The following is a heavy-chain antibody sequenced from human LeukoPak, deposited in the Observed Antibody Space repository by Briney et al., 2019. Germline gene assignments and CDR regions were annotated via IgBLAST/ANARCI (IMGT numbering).Heavy chain of an antibody. CDR3: ARLRAKVGPVGD. V-gene: IGHV4-39*07. D-gene: IGHD1-26*01. Sequence: SETLSLTCSVSGGSISSPSCYWGWIRQPPGKGLEWIGSIYYSGVTYYNPSLQSRVTISLDTSKNQFSLNLNSVTAADTAVYYCARLRAKVGPVGDWGQGTLVTVSS. CDR2: IYYSGVT. J-gene: IGHJ4*02. CDR1: GGSISSPSCY.